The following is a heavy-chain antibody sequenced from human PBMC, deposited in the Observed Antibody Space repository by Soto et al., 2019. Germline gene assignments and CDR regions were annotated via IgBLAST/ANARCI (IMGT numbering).Heavy chain of an antibody. J-gene: IGHJ4*02. CDR3: ATGLVPAAKTSLNDY. CDR2: ISDNGGST. Sequence: EVQLLESGGGLVQPGGSLRLSCAASGFTFNNYAMTWVRQAPGKGLEWVSTISDNGGSTYYADSVKGRFTISRDNSKKTLYLQMNSLRAEDTAVYDCATGLVPAAKTSLNDYWGQGTLVTVSS. D-gene: IGHD2-2*01. V-gene: IGHV3-23*01. CDR1: GFTFNNYA.